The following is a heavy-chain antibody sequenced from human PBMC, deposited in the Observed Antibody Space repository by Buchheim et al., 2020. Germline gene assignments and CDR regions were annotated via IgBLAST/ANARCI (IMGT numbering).Heavy chain of an antibody. D-gene: IGHD4-17*01. J-gene: IGHJ4*02. Sequence: EVQLLESGGGLVQPGGSLRLSCAASGFTFRDYAMSWVRQAPGKGLEWVSVSSGSGGSTYYADSVKGRFTISRDNSKNTLYLQMNSLRAEDTAVYYCARDPSQIRSFDYWGQGTL. CDR3: ARDPSQIRSFDY. CDR1: GFTFRDYA. CDR2: SSGSGGST. V-gene: IGHV3-23*01.